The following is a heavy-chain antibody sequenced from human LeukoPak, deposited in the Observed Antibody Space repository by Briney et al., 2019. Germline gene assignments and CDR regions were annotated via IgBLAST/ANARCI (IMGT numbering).Heavy chain of an antibody. Sequence: ASVKVSCKASGYTFTLYHIHWVRQAPGHGLEWMGVINPSGGSKSYAQKLQGRVTMTRDTSTSTVYMELISLRSEDTAVYSRARGGQFDAFDIWGQGTMVTVSS. D-gene: IGHD3-16*01. CDR1: GYTFTLYH. V-gene: IGHV1-46*04. CDR2: INPSGGSK. J-gene: IGHJ3*02. CDR3: ARGGQFDAFDI.